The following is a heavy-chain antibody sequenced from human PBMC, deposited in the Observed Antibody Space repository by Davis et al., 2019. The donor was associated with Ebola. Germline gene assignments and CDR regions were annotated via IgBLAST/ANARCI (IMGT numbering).Heavy chain of an antibody. V-gene: IGHV3-7*01. Sequence: PGGSLRLSCEASGFPLSNNWMAWARQAPGKGLQWVANVSPVGGARFYEESLRGRFSISSDNAKNSRYLQMKSLRADDTAVYYCARNRGFYTFDYWGQGILVTVSS. D-gene: IGHD2/OR15-2a*01. CDR1: GFPLSNNW. CDR3: ARNRGFYTFDY. J-gene: IGHJ4*02. CDR2: VSPVGGAR.